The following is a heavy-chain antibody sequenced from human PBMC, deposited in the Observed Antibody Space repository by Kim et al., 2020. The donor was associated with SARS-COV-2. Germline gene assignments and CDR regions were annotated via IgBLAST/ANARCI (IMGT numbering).Heavy chain of an antibody. J-gene: IGHJ5*02. CDR3: ATLGCASGNNWFWLDP. CDR2: INRDGSEK. Sequence: GGSLRLSCAASGFTFSNYWMYWVRQAPGKGLEWVANINRDGSEKDYVDSAKGRFTISRDNVRNSLFLQMNSLRAEDTAVYYCATLGCASGNNWFWLDPWG. V-gene: IGHV3-7*03. D-gene: IGHD1-20*01. CDR1: GFTFSNYW.